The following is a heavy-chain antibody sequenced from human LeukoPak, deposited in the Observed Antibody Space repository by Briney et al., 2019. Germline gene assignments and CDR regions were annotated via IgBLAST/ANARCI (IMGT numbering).Heavy chain of an antibody. J-gene: IGHJ4*02. V-gene: IGHV1-8*03. Sequence: ASVTVSCKASGYTFTSYDINWVRQAAGQGLEWMGWMNPNSGNTGYAQKFQGRVTITRNTSISTAYMELSSLRSEDTAVYYCASLLTYSSGWFLYWGQGTLVTVSS. CDR3: ASLLTYSSGWFLY. CDR1: GYTFTSYD. D-gene: IGHD6-19*01. CDR2: MNPNSGNT.